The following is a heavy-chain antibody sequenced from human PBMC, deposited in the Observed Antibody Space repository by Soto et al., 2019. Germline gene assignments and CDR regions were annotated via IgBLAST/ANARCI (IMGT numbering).Heavy chain of an antibody. V-gene: IGHV3-53*01. CDR2: IYSGGSK. CDR3: ARGSSGYSSGWRRGGPDY. J-gene: IGHJ4*02. Sequence: EVQLVASGGGLIQPGGSLRLSCAASGFTVSSNYMSWVRQAPGKGLEWVSGIYSGGSKYYADSVKGRFTISRDNSKNTLYLQMNSLRAEDTAVYYCARGSSGYSSGWRRGGPDYLGQGTLVTVSS. D-gene: IGHD6-19*01. CDR1: GFTVSSNY.